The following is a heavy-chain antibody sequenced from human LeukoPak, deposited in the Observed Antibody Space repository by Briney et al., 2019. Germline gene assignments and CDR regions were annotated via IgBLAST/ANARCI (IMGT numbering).Heavy chain of an antibody. Sequence: GGSLRLSCAASGFTFSSYGMHWVRQAPGKGLEWVSAISGSGDHTYYADSVKGRFTISRDNSKNTLYLQMNSLRAEETAVYFCARDKGSYYSYNWFDPWGQGTLVTVSS. CDR1: GFTFSSYG. V-gene: IGHV3-23*01. CDR3: ARDKGSYYSYNWFDP. D-gene: IGHD1-26*01. CDR2: ISGSGDHT. J-gene: IGHJ5*02.